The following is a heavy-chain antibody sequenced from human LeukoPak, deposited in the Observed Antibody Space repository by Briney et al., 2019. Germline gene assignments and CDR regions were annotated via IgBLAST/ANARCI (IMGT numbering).Heavy chain of an antibody. CDR1: GFTFSNYW. CDR2: FDTDGSDT. D-gene: IGHD2-2*01. Sequence: PGGSLRLSCAASGFTFSNYWMHWVRQGLGKGLVWVSRFDTDGSDTSYADSVKGRFTISRDNAKNTLYLQMNNLRAEDTAMYYCVRDRYPAARVFDYWGQGTLVTVSS. CDR3: VRDRYPAARVFDY. J-gene: IGHJ4*02. V-gene: IGHV3-74*01.